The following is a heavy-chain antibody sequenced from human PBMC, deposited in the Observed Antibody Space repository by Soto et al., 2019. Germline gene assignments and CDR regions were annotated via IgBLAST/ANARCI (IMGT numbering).Heavy chain of an antibody. CDR1: GFTFSSYD. CDR2: IGTAGDT. V-gene: IGHV3-13*01. J-gene: IGHJ4*02. D-gene: IGHD3-22*01. CDR3: ARGVPLNYYDSSGYYDY. Sequence: GGSLRLSCAASGFTFSSYDMHWVRQATGKGLEWVSAIGTAGDTYYPGSVKGRFTISRENAKNSLYLQMNSLRAEDTAVYYCARGVPLNYYDSSGYYDYWGQGTLVTVSS.